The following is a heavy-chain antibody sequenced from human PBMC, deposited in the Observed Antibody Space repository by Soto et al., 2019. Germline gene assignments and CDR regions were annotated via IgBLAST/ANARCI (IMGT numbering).Heavy chain of an antibody. CDR1: GYTFTGYY. Sequence: ASVKVSCKASGYTFTGYYMHWVRQAPGQGLEWMGWINPNSGGTNYAQKFQGWVTMTRDTSISTAYMELSRLRSDDTAVYYCARVPIDGFNYYGMDVWGQGTTVTVS. V-gene: IGHV1-2*04. J-gene: IGHJ6*02. D-gene: IGHD1-26*01. CDR3: ARVPIDGFNYYGMDV. CDR2: INPNSGGT.